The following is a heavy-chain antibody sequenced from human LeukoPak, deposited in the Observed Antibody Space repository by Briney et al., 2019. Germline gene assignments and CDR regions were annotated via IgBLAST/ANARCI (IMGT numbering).Heavy chain of an antibody. CDR2: MNPNSGNT. D-gene: IGHD4-17*01. V-gene: IGHV1-8*03. J-gene: IGHJ3*02. CDR1: GYTFTSYD. CDR3: ARGLSDYGLPDI. Sequence: ASVKVSCKASGYTFTSYDINWVRQATGQGLEWMGWMNPNSGNTGYAQKFQGRVTITRNTSISTAYMELSSLRSEDTAVYYCARGLSDYGLPDIWGQGTMVTVSS.